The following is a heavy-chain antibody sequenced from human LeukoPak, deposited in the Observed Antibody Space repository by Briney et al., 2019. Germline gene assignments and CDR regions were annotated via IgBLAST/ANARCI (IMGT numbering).Heavy chain of an antibody. CDR2: ISYDGSNK. J-gene: IGHJ4*02. V-gene: IGHV3-30*04. D-gene: IGHD2-15*01. CDR3: AKDGWTGYSRFDY. CDR1: GFTFSSYA. Sequence: PGRSLRLSCAASGFTFSSYAMHWVRQAPGKGLEWVAVISYDGSNKYYADSVKGRFTISRDNSKNTLFLQMDSLRTEDTAVYFCAKDGWTGYSRFDYWGQGTLLTVSS.